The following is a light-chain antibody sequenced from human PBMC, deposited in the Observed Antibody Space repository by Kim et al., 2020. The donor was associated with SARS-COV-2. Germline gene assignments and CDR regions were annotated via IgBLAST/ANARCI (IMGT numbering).Light chain of an antibody. CDR1: QSVSSY. CDR2: DAS. CDR3: QQRSNWPIT. V-gene: IGKV3-11*01. J-gene: IGKJ5*01. Sequence: LSPGERATRACRASQSVSSYLAWYQQKPGQAPRLLIYDASNRATGIPARFSGSGSGTDFTLTISSLEPEDFAVYYCQQRSNWPITFGQGTRLEIK.